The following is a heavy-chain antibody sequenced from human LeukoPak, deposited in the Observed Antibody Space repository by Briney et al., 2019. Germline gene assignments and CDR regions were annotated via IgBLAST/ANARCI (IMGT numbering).Heavy chain of an antibody. V-gene: IGHV4-59*11. J-gene: IGHJ4*02. CDR2: INYSGNT. D-gene: IGHD3-10*01. CDR1: GGSITRRY. CDR3: GRGGGGSYLEYSFDY. Sequence: SETLSLTCFVSGGSITRRYWSWIRQPPGKGPEWIGYINYSGNTNYNPSLKSRVLISVDTSKNQFSLKLSSVTAADTAVYYCGRGGGGSYLEYSFDYWGQGTLVTVSS.